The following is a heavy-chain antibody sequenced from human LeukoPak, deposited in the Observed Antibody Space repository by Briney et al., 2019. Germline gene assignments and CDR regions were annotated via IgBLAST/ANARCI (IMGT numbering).Heavy chain of an antibody. D-gene: IGHD2-15*01. V-gene: IGHV3-7*01. CDR1: GFTFSTYW. Sequence: PGGSLRLSCAASGFTFSTYWMSWVRQAPGKGLEWVANIKQDGSEKYYVDSVKGRFTTSRDNAKNSLFLQMNSLRAEDTAVYYCARVRCSGNSCFPDYWGQGTLVTVSS. J-gene: IGHJ4*02. CDR3: ARVRCSGNSCFPDY. CDR2: IKQDGSEK.